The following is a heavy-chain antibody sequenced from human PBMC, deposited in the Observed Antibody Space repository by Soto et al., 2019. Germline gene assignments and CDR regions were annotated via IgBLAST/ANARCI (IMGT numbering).Heavy chain of an antibody. CDR2: IYSGGST. J-gene: IGHJ1*01. CDR3: ARDRVESGYPEYFQH. CDR1: GFTVSSNY. V-gene: IGHV3-53*01. D-gene: IGHD5-18*01. Sequence: EVQLVESGGGLVQPGGSLRLSCAASGFTVSSNYMSWVRQAPGKDLEWVSVIYSGGSTYYADSVKGRFTISRDNSKNTLYLQMNSLRAEDTAVYYCARDRVESGYPEYFQHWGQGTLVTVSS.